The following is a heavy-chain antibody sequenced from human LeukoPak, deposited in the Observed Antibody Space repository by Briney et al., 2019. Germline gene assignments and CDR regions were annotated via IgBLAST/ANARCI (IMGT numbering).Heavy chain of an antibody. CDR2: ISSSATTI. CDR3: TRDRWGKYYLDY. V-gene: IGHV3-11*01. J-gene: IGHJ4*02. Sequence: KPGGSLRLSCATSGFPFSDFYMSWIRQAPEKGLEWVSYISSSATTIYYADSVRGRFTVSRDNAKNSLYLQMNNLRAEDTAVYYCTRDRWGKYYLDYWGQGTLVTVSS. D-gene: IGHD7-27*01. CDR1: GFPFSDFY.